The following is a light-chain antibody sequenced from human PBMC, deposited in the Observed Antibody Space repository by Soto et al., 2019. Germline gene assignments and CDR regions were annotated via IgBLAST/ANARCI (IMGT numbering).Light chain of an antibody. V-gene: IGLV2-8*01. J-gene: IGLJ2*01. CDR1: SSDVGGYNY. CDR3: SSHAGGQNVV. Sequence: QSALTQPPSASGSPGQSVTISCTGTSSDVGGYNYVSWYQQHPAKAPKVMIYDVNKRPSGVPDRFSGSKSGNTASLTVSGLQAEDEGDYYCSSHAGGQNVVFGGGTKLTVL. CDR2: DVN.